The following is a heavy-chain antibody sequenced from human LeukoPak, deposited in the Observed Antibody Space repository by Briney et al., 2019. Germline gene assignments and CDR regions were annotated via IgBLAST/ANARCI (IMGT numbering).Heavy chain of an antibody. D-gene: IGHD3-3*01. CDR1: GYTLTELS. J-gene: IGHJ5*02. V-gene: IGHV1-24*01. CDR2: FDPEDGET. Sequence: GASVKVSCKVSGYTLTELSMHWVRQAPGKGLEWMGGFDPEDGETIYAQKFQGRVTMTEDTSTDTAYMELSSLRSEDTAVYYCATSCFWGGSIIRPGDNWFDPWGQGTLVTVSS. CDR3: ATSCFWGGSIIRPGDNWFDP.